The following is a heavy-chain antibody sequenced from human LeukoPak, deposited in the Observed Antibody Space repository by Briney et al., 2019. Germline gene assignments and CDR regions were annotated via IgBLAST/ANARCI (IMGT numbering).Heavy chain of an antibody. Sequence: ASVTVSCKASGYTFTSYGISWVRQAPGQGLEWMGWISAYNGNTNYAQKLQGRVTMTTDTSTSTAYMELRSLRSDDTAVYYCARVEQLVPNYYYGMDVWGQGTTVTVSS. CDR2: ISAYNGNT. V-gene: IGHV1-18*01. CDR1: GYTFTSYG. J-gene: IGHJ6*02. D-gene: IGHD6-6*01. CDR3: ARVEQLVPNYYYGMDV.